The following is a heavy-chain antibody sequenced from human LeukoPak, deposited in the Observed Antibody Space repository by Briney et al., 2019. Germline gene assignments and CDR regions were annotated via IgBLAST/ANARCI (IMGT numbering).Heavy chain of an antibody. CDR3: AKDQGGEPRAFDY. V-gene: IGHV3-21*04. CDR1: GFTFSSYS. Sequence: GGSLRLSCAAFGFTFSSYSMNWVRQAPGKGLEWVSSISSSSSYIYYADSVKGRFTISRDNAKNSLYLQMNSLRAEDTALYYCAKDQGGEPRAFDYWGQGTLVTVSS. J-gene: IGHJ4*02. CDR2: ISSSSSYI. D-gene: IGHD1-26*01.